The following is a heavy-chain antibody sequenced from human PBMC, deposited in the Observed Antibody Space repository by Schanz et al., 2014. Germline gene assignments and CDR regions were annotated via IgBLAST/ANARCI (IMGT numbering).Heavy chain of an antibody. Sequence: EVQLLESGGGLVQPGGSLRLSCEASGFSFGNYGMSWVRQAPGKGLEWVSGFDAHDGRAYYADSAKGRFTISRDNSKSTLYVEMNSLRVEDTAVYYCARAGYDADNWFDPWGQGTLVTVSS. J-gene: IGHJ5*02. CDR1: GFSFGNYG. D-gene: IGHD2-2*01. V-gene: IGHV3-23*01. CDR3: ARAGYDADNWFDP. CDR2: FDAHDGRA.